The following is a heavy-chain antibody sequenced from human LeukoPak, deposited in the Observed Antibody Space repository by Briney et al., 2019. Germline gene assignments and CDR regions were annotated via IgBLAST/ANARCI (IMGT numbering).Heavy chain of an antibody. CDR2: INPNSGGT. D-gene: IGHD2-21*01. CDR3: TRSVRNGHIDY. J-gene: IGHJ4*02. CDR1: GYTFTSYY. V-gene: IGHV1-2*02. Sequence: GASVKVSCKASGYTFTSYYMHWVRQAPGQGLEWMGWINPNSGGTNYAQKFQGRVTMTRSTSISTAYMELSSLRFEDTAVYYCTRSVRNGHIDYWGQGTLVTVSS.